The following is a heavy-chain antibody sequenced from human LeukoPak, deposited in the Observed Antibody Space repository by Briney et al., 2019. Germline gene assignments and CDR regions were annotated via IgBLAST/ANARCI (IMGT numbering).Heavy chain of an antibody. CDR2: INGDGSTT. V-gene: IGHV3-74*01. J-gene: IGHJ4*02. D-gene: IGHD5-18*01. CDR1: GFTFSSYW. Sequence: GGSLRLSCAASGFTFSSYWMHWVRQAPGKGVVWVSRINGDGSTTFYADSVKGRFTISRDNAKNTVYLQMNSLRVEDTAVYYCGSDTVLGYWGQGTLVTASS. CDR3: GSDTVLGY.